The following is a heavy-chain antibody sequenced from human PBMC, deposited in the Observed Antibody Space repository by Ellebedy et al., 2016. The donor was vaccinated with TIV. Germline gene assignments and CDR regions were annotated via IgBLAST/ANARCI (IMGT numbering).Heavy chain of an antibody. Sequence: GGSLRLXXAASGFTFDDYAMHWVRQAPGKGLEWVSGISWNSGSIGYADSVKGRFTISRDNAKNSLYLQMNSLRDEDTAVYYCASLPRGYYYYGMDVWGQGTTVTVSS. V-gene: IGHV3-9*01. D-gene: IGHD3-10*01. J-gene: IGHJ6*02. CDR2: ISWNSGSI. CDR1: GFTFDDYA. CDR3: ASLPRGYYYYGMDV.